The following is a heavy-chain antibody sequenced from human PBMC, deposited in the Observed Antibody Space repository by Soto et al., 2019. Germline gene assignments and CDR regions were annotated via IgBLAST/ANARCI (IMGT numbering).Heavy chain of an antibody. CDR2: ISAYNGNT. J-gene: IGHJ6*02. V-gene: IGHV1-18*04. D-gene: IGHD3-3*01. CDR1: GYTFTSYG. Sequence: ASVKVSCQASGYTFTSYGISWVRQAPGQGLEWMGWISAYNGNTNYAQKLQGRVTMTTDTSTSTAYMELRSLRSDDTAVYYGARDEDYDFWSGHTKYYYYGMDVWGQGTTVTVSS. CDR3: ARDEDYDFWSGHTKYYYYGMDV.